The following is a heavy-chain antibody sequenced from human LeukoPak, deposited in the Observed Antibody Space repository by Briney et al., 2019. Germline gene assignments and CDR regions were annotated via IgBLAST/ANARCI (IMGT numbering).Heavy chain of an antibody. D-gene: IGHD1-26*01. CDR2: ITSRTYGATA. Sequence: GGSLRLSCAASGFTFSSYWMSWVRQAPGKGLEWVGLITSRTYGATAEYAASVRGRFTISRDDSKGIAYLQMNSLKSEDTAVYCTREVERGGSYWGGDYWGQGTLVTVSS. V-gene: IGHV3-49*04. CDR1: GFTFSSYW. CDR3: TREVERGGSYWGGDY. J-gene: IGHJ4*02.